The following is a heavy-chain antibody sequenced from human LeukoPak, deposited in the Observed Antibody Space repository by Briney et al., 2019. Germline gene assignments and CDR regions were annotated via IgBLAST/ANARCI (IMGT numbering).Heavy chain of an antibody. CDR2: IYPGDSDT. CDR1: GYSFTSYW. J-gene: IGHJ6*03. CDR3: ARHGNGVGYSYGYNYYYMDV. Sequence: GESLKISCKGSGYSFTSYWIGWVRQMPGKGLEWMGIIYPGDSDTRYSPSFQGQVTISADKSISTAYLQWSSLKASDTAMYYCARHGNGVGYSYGYNYYYMDVWGKGTTVIVSS. V-gene: IGHV5-51*01. D-gene: IGHD5-18*01.